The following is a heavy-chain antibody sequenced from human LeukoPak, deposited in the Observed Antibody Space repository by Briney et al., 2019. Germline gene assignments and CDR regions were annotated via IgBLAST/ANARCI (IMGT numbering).Heavy chain of an antibody. J-gene: IGHJ4*02. Sequence: KSSETLSLTSTVSGGSISSSSYYWSWIRQPPGKGLEWIREINHSGSTNYNPSLKSRVTISVDTSKNQFSLKLSSVTAADTAVYYCARRRWYSSSWKVGGYYFDYWGQGTLVTVSS. D-gene: IGHD6-13*01. CDR2: INHSGST. CDR1: GGSISSSSYY. CDR3: ARRRWYSSSWKVGGYYFDY. V-gene: IGHV4-39*07.